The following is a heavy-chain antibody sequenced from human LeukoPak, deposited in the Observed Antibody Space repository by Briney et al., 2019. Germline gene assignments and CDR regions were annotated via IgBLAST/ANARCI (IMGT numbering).Heavy chain of an antibody. CDR3: ARRVVAGTTVDF. CDR1: GGSISSPNSY. V-gene: IGHV4-39*01. J-gene: IGHJ4*02. CDR2: IFYDGTT. Sequence: SETLSLTCTVSGGSISSPNSYWGWIRQPPGKGLEWIGSIFYDGTTYYNPSLKSPVTISVDTSKSQFSLTLRSVTAADTAVYYCARRVVAGTTVDFWGQGNLVTVSS. D-gene: IGHD6-19*01.